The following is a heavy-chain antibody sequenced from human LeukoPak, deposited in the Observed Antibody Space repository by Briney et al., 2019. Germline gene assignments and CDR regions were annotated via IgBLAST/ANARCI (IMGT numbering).Heavy chain of an antibody. CDR1: GGTFSSYA. V-gene: IGHV1-69*04. J-gene: IGHJ4*02. Sequence: SVKVSFKASGGTFSSYAITWVRQAPGQGLEWMGRIIPILAISYYAQNFQGRVTITADKSTSTAYMELSRLRSDDTAVYYCARDLKLKYGSGSYFPGHWGQGTLVTVSS. CDR3: ARDLKLKYGSGSYFPGH. D-gene: IGHD3-10*01. CDR2: IIPILAIS.